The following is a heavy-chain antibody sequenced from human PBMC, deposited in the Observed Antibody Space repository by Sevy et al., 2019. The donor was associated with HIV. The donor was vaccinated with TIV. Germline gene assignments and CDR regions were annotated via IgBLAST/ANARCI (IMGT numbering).Heavy chain of an antibody. CDR1: GFTFSGYG. V-gene: IGHV3-30*18. D-gene: IGHD4-17*01. CDR2: ISYDGSNK. J-gene: IGHJ4*02. Sequence: GGSLRLSCAASGFTFSGYGIHWVRQAPGKGLEWVAVISYDGSNKYYADSVKGRFTSSRDNSKNTLYLQMNSLRAEDTAVYSCAKPADYDGYFDYWGQGTLVTVSS. CDR3: AKPADYDGYFDY.